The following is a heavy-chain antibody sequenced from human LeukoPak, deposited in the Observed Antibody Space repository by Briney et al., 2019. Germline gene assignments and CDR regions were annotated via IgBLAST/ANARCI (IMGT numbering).Heavy chain of an antibody. Sequence: PGGSLRLSCAASGFTFSSYWMSWVRQAPGKGLEWVANIKQDGSEKYYVDSVKGRFIISRDNAKNSLYLQMNSLRAEDTAVYYCARDLDVGYRYFDYWGQGTLVTVSS. J-gene: IGHJ4*02. CDR3: ARDLDVGYRYFDY. D-gene: IGHD3/OR15-3a*01. CDR2: IKQDGSEK. V-gene: IGHV3-7*01. CDR1: GFTFSSYW.